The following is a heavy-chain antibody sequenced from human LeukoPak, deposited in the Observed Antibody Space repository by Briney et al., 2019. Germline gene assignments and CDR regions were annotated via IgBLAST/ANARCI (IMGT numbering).Heavy chain of an antibody. CDR2: INHSGST. V-gene: IGHV4-34*01. J-gene: IGHJ4*02. Sequence: PSETLSLTCAVYGGSFSGYYWSWIRQPPGKGLEWIGEINHSGSTNYNPSLKSRVTISVDTSKNQFSLKLSSVTAADTAVYYCARGRIQLWPYFDYWGQGTLVTVPS. CDR1: GGSFSGYY. CDR3: ARGRIQLWPYFDY. D-gene: IGHD5-18*01.